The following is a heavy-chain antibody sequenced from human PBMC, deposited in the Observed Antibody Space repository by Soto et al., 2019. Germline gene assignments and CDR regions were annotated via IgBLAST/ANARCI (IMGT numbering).Heavy chain of an antibody. Sequence: QVQLVQSGAEVKKPGSSVKISCKASGGTFRTNAFSWVRQAPGQGLEWMGGIIPIFPTPDYAQKFQGRVTLTADQXTTTTYMELSSLRSEDTATYYCARDKDRQQLGGNYYYIMDVWGQGTTVTVSS. CDR2: IIPIFPTP. CDR1: GGTFRTNA. D-gene: IGHD3-3*02. J-gene: IGHJ6*02. CDR3: ARDKDRQQLGGNYYYIMDV. V-gene: IGHV1-69*12.